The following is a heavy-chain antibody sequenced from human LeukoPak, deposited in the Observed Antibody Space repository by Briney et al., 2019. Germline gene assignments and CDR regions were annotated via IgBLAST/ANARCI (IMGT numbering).Heavy chain of an antibody. CDR3: AKDVSAMIVVVVDY. Sequence: GGSLRLSCAASGFTFSNYSMNWVRQAPGKGLEWVSSISSSSSYIYYADSVKGRFTISRDNAKNSLYLQMNSLRAEDTAVYYCAKDVSAMIVVVVDYWGQGTLVTVSS. D-gene: IGHD3-22*01. CDR2: ISSSSSYI. V-gene: IGHV3-21*04. CDR1: GFTFSNYS. J-gene: IGHJ4*02.